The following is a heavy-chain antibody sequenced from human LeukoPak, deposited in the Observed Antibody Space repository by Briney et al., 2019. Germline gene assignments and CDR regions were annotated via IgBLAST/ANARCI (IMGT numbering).Heavy chain of an antibody. CDR1: GFTFSSYS. J-gene: IGHJ3*02. Sequence: GSLRLSCAASGFTFSSYSMNWVRQAPGKGLEWVSSISSSSSYIYYADSVKGRFTISRDNAKNSLYLQMNSLRAEDTAVYYCASDYMVRGVMGAFDIWGQGTMVTVSS. CDR2: ISSSSSYI. D-gene: IGHD3-10*01. CDR3: ASDYMVRGVMGAFDI. V-gene: IGHV3-21*01.